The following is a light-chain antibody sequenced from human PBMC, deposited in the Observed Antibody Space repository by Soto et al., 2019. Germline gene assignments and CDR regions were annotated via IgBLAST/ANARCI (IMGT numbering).Light chain of an antibody. V-gene: IGLV7-43*01. J-gene: IGLJ3*02. CDR1: TGPVTNAYY. CDR3: LLHYGTSPPV. Sequence: QTVVTQEPSLTVSPGGTVTLTCASSTGPVTNAYYPNWFQQKPGHAPRTLIYSTNNRHSWTPARLSGSLLGGKAALTLSGVQPEDEAEYYCLLHYGTSPPVFGGGTKVTVL. CDR2: STN.